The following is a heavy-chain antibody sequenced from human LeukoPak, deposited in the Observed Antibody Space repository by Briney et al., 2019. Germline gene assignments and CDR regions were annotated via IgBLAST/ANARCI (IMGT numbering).Heavy chain of an antibody. D-gene: IGHD6-13*01. CDR1: GYTFTGYY. Sequence: ASVTVSCKASGYTFTGYYMHWVRQAPGQGLEWMGWINPNSGGTNYAQKFQGRVTMTRDTSISTAYMELSRLRSDDTAVYYCASGYLGSWYALGYWGQGTLVTVSS. J-gene: IGHJ4*02. CDR3: ASGYLGSWYALGY. V-gene: IGHV1-2*02. CDR2: INPNSGGT.